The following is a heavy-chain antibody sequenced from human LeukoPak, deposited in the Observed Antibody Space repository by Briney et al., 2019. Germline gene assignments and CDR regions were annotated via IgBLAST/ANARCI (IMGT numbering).Heavy chain of an antibody. D-gene: IGHD3-3*01. CDR2: ISSSGSTI. V-gene: IGHV3-11*01. Sequence: GGSLRLSCAASGFTFSDYYMSWIRQAPGKGLEWVSYISSSGSTIYYADSVKGRFTISRDNSKNTLYLQMNSLRAEDTAVYHCANLDFWSGYYHFDYWGQGTLVTVSS. CDR3: ANLDFWSGYYHFDY. CDR1: GFTFSDYY. J-gene: IGHJ4*02.